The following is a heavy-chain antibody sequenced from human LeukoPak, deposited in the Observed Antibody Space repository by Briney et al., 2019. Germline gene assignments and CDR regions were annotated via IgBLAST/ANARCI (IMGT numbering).Heavy chain of an antibody. CDR2: IYYSGST. J-gene: IGHJ3*02. Sequence: PSETLSLTCTVSGGSIGSYYWSWIRQPPGKGLEWIGYIYYSGSTNYNPSLKSRVTISVDTSKNQFSLKLSSVTAADTAVYYCARPGYSYGERGAFDIWGQGTMVTVSS. V-gene: IGHV4-59*01. CDR3: ARPGYSYGERGAFDI. CDR1: GGSIGSYY. D-gene: IGHD5-18*01.